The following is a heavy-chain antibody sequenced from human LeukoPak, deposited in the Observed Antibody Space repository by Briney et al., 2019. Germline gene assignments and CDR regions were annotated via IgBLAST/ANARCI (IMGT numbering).Heavy chain of an antibody. J-gene: IGHJ6*02. V-gene: IGHV3-13*01. Sequence: AVSLRFYSAGSSFTVSKFHRHRHPPALGKGLEWVSAIGIVGDTYYRGSVKGRFTMSRENGNNNVYLQMNSLRDGDTAVYYCVRDHHGMDAWGQGTTVIVS. CDR2: IGIVGDT. CDR1: SFTVSKFH. CDR3: VRDHHGMDA.